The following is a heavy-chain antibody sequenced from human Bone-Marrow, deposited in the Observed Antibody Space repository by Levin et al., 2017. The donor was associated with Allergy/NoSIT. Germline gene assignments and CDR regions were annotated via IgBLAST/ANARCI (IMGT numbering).Heavy chain of an antibody. D-gene: IGHD4-17*01. Sequence: SCAASGLTFSHAWMTWVRHSPGKGLEWIGRIKSNTDGGAADYAEPAKGRFTISRDDSKDTLYLQMDSLKSEDTAVFYCATDSKDYAAEEEGNYFFYMDVWGKGTTVTVSS. CDR2: IKSNTDGGAA. J-gene: IGHJ6*03. CDR1: GLTFSHAW. V-gene: IGHV3-15*01. CDR3: ATDSKDYAAEEEGNYFFYMDV.